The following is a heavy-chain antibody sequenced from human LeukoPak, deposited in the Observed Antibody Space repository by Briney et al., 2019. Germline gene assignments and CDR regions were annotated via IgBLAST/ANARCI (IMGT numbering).Heavy chain of an antibody. J-gene: IGHJ4*02. V-gene: IGHV4-34*01. CDR1: GGSFSGYY. D-gene: IGHD3-10*01. CDR2: INHRRST. Sequence: SETLSLTCAVYGGSFSGYYWTWIRQPPGKGLEWIGEINHRRSTKYSPSLKSRVTISVDTSKNQFSLKLSSVTAADTAVYYCASGPMVRGGSRSNHLDYWGQGTLVTVSS. CDR3: ASGPMVRGGSRSNHLDY.